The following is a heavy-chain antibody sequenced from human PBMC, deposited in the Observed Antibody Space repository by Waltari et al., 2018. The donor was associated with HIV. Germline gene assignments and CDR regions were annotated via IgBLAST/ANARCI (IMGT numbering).Heavy chain of an antibody. CDR2: ICAYNRHT. CDR3: ARDLRIAVAGPGY. CDR1: GYTFTSSG. Sequence: QGQLVQSGAEVKKAGASVKVSCKASGYTFTSSGISWVRQAPGQGLEWMGWICAYNRHTTSAPKLQGRLTIATDTSTSTTYMELRSLRSDDTAVYYCARDLRIAVAGPGYSGQGPLVTVSS. V-gene: IGHV1-18*01. D-gene: IGHD6-19*01. J-gene: IGHJ4*02.